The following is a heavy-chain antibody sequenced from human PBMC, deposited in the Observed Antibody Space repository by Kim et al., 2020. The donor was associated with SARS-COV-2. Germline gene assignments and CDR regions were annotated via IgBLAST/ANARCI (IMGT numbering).Heavy chain of an antibody. CDR3: ARDTDTLTGYFKSGGFD. Sequence: GGSLRLSCAASGFSFNTYSMSWVRQAPGKGLEWVSSTSSDSDYRYYADSVKGRFTISRNNAGNSLYLQMNSLRAEDTAVYYCARDTDTLTGYFKSGGFD. CDR2: TSSDSDYR. D-gene: IGHD3-9*01. CDR1: GFSFNTYS. J-gene: IGHJ4*01. V-gene: IGHV3-21*01.